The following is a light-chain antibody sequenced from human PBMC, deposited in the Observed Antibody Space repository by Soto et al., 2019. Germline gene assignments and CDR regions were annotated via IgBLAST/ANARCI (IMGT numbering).Light chain of an antibody. CDR2: EGG. V-gene: IGLV2-14*02. Sequence: QSALTQPASVSGSPGQSITISCTGTSSDVGNYNLVSWYQQYPGKAPKLMIYEGGKRPSGVFHRVSCSKAVDTACLTISRSRARDVSDYFFRSVALRSTERFCGGTKLTVL. J-gene: IGLJ2*01. CDR1: SSDVGNYNL. CDR3: RSVALRSTER.